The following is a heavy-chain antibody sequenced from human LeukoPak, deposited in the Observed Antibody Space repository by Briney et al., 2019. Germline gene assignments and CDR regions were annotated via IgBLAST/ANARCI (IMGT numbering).Heavy chain of an antibody. V-gene: IGHV1-18*01. CDR2: ISAYNGNT. D-gene: IGHD3-10*01. CDR1: GYTFTSYG. CDR3: ARVPRPDLWFACDY. Sequence: GASVKVSCKASGYTFTSYGISWVRQAPGQGLEWMGWISAYNGNTNYAQKLQGRVTMTTDTSTSTAYMELRSLRSDDTAVYYCARVPRPDLWFACDYWGQGTLVTVSS. J-gene: IGHJ4*02.